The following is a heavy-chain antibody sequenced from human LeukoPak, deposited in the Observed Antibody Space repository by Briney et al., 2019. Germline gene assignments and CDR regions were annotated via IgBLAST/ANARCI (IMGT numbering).Heavy chain of an antibody. J-gene: IGHJ4*02. CDR3: ARRPLDYSSDYYFDY. Sequence: GGSLRLSCAASGFAFSSYTMNWVRQAPGKGLEWVSYISSSARTVYYEDSVKGRFTISRDNAKNSLYLQMNSLRAEDTAVYYCARRPLDYSSDYYFDYWGQGTLVTVSS. CDR1: GFAFSSYT. D-gene: IGHD6-19*01. CDR2: ISSSARTV. V-gene: IGHV3-48*04.